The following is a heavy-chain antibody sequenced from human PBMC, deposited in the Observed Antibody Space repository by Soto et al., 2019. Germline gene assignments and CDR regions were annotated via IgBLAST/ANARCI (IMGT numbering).Heavy chain of an antibody. J-gene: IGHJ4*02. CDR2: IYWDNDK. CDR1: GFSLSTTGVG. CDR3: ARSLWFGELH. D-gene: IGHD3-10*01. Sequence: QITLKESGPTLVKPTQTLTLTCSFSGFSLSTTGVGVGWIRQSPGKALEWLAIIYWDNDKRYSPSLKSSVTITKDTSKNQVVLTVTNMDPVDIGTYYCARSLWFGELHWGQGALVTVSS. V-gene: IGHV2-5*02.